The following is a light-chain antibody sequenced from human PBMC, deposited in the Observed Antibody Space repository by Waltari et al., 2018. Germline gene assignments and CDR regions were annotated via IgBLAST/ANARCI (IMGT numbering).Light chain of an antibody. J-gene: IGLJ3*02. CDR2: DVV. CDR3: NSYTGSSSWL. V-gene: IGLV2-14*01. Sequence: QSALTQPASVSGSPGQSITISCTATNSDIGFHNYVSWYRQYPGKAPKLLIYDVVSRPSMLSSHFFASKSGNTASLTISWLQADDEADYYCNSYTGSSSWLFGGGTEVTVL. CDR1: NSDIGFHNY.